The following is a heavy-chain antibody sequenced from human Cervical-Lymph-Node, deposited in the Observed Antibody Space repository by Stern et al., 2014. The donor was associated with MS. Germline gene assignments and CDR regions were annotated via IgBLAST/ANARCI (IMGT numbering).Heavy chain of an antibody. D-gene: IGHD4-17*01. J-gene: IGHJ3*01. CDR1: GGTFTSFS. V-gene: IGHV1-69*06. CDR2: IIPIFDTP. Sequence: VPLVESGAEVKKPGSSGNVSCKASGGTFTSFSINWVRQVPGQSLEWMGGIIPIFDTPNLAQKFQGRVTITADSSTSTVYMDLNSLRSDDTAVYYCVLPSKVTTAAFDVWGRGTMVTVSS. CDR3: VLPSKVTTAAFDV.